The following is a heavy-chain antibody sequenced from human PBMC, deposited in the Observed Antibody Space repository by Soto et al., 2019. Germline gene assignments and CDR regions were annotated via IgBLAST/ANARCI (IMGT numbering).Heavy chain of an antibody. CDR2: IRDKGNHYAT. CDR3: TRPPSGSYGDDFDY. V-gene: IGHV3-73*01. J-gene: IGHJ4*02. CDR1: GFSFSDSA. Sequence: PGGSLRLSCKVSGFSFSDSAMHWVRQASGKGLEWVGHIRDKGNHYATAYAASVKGRFVISRDDSQNTAYLQMSSLKADDTAVYYCTRPPSGSYGDDFDYWGQGTLVTVSA. D-gene: IGHD1-26*01.